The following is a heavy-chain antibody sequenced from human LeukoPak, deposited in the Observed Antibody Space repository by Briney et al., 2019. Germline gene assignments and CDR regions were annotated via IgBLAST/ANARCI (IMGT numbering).Heavy chain of an antibody. Sequence: PGGALRLSCAASGFTFSDYYMSWIRQAPGKGLEWVSYISSSGSTIYYADSVKGRFTISRDNAKNSLYLQMNSLRAEDTAVYHCARASGIVVVVGSAFDIWGQGTMVTVSS. CDR3: ARASGIVVVVGSAFDI. CDR2: ISSSGSTI. CDR1: GFTFSDYY. J-gene: IGHJ3*02. V-gene: IGHV3-11*01. D-gene: IGHD2-15*01.